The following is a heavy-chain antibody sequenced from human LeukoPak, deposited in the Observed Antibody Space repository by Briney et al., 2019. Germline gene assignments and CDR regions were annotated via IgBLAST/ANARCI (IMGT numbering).Heavy chain of an antibody. CDR2: IIPIFGTA. CDR1: GYTFTSTY. D-gene: IGHD5-24*01. Sequence: SVKVSCKASGYTFTSTYMHWVRQAPGQGLEWMGGIIPIFGTANYAQKFQGRVTITADKSTSTAYMELSSLRSEDTAVYYCARAHRWLQGGFDYWGQGTLVTVSS. CDR3: ARAHRWLQGGFDY. J-gene: IGHJ4*02. V-gene: IGHV1-69*06.